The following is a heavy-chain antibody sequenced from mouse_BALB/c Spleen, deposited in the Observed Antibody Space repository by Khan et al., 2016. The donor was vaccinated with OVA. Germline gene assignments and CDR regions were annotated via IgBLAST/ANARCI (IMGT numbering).Heavy chain of an antibody. CDR3: ARENYDGYYFDY. D-gene: IGHD2-4*01. Sequence: EVQLQESGPGLVKPSQSLSLTCTVTGYSITSGYAWNWIRQFPGNKLEWMGYISYSGGTSYNPSLKSRISITRDTSKNQFFLQLNSVTTEDSATYYCARENYDGYYFDYWGQGTTLTVSS. CDR1: GYSITSGYA. CDR2: ISYSGGT. J-gene: IGHJ2*01. V-gene: IGHV3-2*02.